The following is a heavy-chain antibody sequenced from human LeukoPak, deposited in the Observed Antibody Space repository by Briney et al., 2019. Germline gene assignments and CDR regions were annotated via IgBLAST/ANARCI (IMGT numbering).Heavy chain of an antibody. D-gene: IGHD3-9*01. J-gene: IGHJ6*02. CDR3: AKDRPDILTVDYYYYGMDV. Sequence: PGGSLRLPCAASGFTFSSYGMHWVRQAPGKGLEWVAVISYDGSNKYYADSVKGRFTISRDNSKNTLYLQMNSLRAEDTAVYYCAKDRPDILTVDYYYYGMDVWGQGTTVTVSS. CDR2: ISYDGSNK. V-gene: IGHV3-30*18. CDR1: GFTFSSYG.